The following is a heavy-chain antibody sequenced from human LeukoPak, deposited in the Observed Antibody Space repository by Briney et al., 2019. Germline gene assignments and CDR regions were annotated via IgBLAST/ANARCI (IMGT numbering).Heavy chain of an antibody. V-gene: IGHV3-30*04. CDR1: GFTFSSYA. CDR2: ISYDGSDK. CDR3: ARVFEGTLDY. D-gene: IGHD3-10*01. Sequence: PGRSLRLSCAASGFTFSSYAMYWVRQAPGKGLEWVAVISYDGSDKFYADSVKGRFTISRDSSKNTLYLQMNSLRPEDTAVYYCARVFEGTLDYWGQGTLVTVSS. J-gene: IGHJ4*02.